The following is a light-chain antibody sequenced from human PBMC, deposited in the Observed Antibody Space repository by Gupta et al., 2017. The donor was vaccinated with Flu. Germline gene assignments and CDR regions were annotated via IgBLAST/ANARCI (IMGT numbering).Light chain of an antibody. Sequence: DIQMTQSPSSLSASVGDRVTITCRASQNIDQYLNWYQQKPGKAPKVLIYSASHLRSGVPSRFSGSGSGTGFTLTISSLQPEDFATYYCQQSHSSPFTFGHGTKVDIK. CDR3: QQSHSSPFT. CDR1: QNIDQY. V-gene: IGKV1-39*01. CDR2: SAS. J-gene: IGKJ3*01.